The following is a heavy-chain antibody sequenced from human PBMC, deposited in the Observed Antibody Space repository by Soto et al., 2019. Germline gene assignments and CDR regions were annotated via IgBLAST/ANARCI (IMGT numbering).Heavy chain of an antibody. CDR3: ARDLRNHLYCSSTSCYVGP. CDR1: GFTFSSYS. CDR2: ISSSSSYI. J-gene: IGHJ5*02. Sequence: GGSLRLSCAASGFTFSSYSMNWVRQAPGKGLEWVSSISSSSSYIYYADSVKGRFTISRDNAKNSLYLQMNSLRAEDTAVYYCARDLRNHLYCSSTSCYVGPWGQGTLVTVSS. V-gene: IGHV3-21*01. D-gene: IGHD2-2*01.